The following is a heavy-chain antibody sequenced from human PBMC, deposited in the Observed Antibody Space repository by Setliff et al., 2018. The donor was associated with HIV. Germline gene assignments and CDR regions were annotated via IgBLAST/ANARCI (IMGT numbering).Heavy chain of an antibody. CDR3: ARGHCSGTNCYGVDYYGMDV. CDR1: GGSISSYY. V-gene: IGHV4-59*12. Sequence: PSETLSLTCAVSGGSISSYYWSWIRQSPEKGLEWIGYIYHSEYTNYNPSLKSRVSMSVDKSKNQFSVKLTSVTAADTAVYYCARGHCSGTNCYGVDYYGMDVWGQGTTVTVSS. J-gene: IGHJ6*02. CDR2: IYHSEYT. D-gene: IGHD2-2*01.